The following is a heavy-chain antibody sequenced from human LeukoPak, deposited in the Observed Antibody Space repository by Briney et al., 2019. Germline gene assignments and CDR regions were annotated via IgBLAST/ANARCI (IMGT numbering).Heavy chain of an antibody. V-gene: IGHV3-53*01. J-gene: IGHJ3*02. CDR2: IYSGGST. CDR1: GFTVSSNY. D-gene: IGHD3-10*01. Sequence: GGSLRLSCAASGFTVSSNYMNWVRQAPGKGLEWVSVIYSGGSTYYADSVKGRFTISRDNSKNTLYLQMNSLRAEDTAVYYCARVPYGSGTYWAFDIWGQGTMVTVSS. CDR3: ARVPYGSGTYWAFDI.